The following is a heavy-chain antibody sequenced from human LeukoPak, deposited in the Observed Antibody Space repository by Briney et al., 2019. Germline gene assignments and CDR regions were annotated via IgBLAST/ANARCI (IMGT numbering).Heavy chain of an antibody. CDR1: GGSISSSSYY. V-gene: IGHV4-39*07. CDR2: IYYSGST. D-gene: IGHD4-17*01. CDR3: AREVPPWTTVTSRGEGWFDP. Sequence: PSETLSLTCTVSGGSISSSSYYWGWIRQPPGKGLEWIGSIYYSGSTYYNPSLKSRVTISVDTSKNQFSLKLSSVTAADTAVYYCAREVPPWTTVTSRGEGWFDPWGQGTLVTVSS. J-gene: IGHJ5*02.